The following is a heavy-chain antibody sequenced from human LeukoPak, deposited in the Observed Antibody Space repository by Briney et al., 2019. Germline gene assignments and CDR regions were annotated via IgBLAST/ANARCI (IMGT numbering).Heavy chain of an antibody. D-gene: IGHD3-3*01. V-gene: IGHV3-23*01. Sequence: GGSLRLSCAASGFTFSSYAMSWVRQAPGKGLEWVSAISGSGGSTYYADSVKGRFTISRDNSKNTLYLQMNSLRAEDTAVYYCAKVPYYDFWSGPDYWGQGTPVTVSS. CDR3: AKVPYYDFWSGPDY. CDR2: ISGSGGST. CDR1: GFTFSSYA. J-gene: IGHJ4*02.